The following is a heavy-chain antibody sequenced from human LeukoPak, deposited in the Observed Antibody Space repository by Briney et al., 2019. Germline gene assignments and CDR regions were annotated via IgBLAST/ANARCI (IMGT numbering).Heavy chain of an antibody. Sequence: PGGALRLSCAASGFTFSSCDMHWVRQAPGKGLEWVAVTSYDGSNKYYADSVKDRFAISRDNSKSTLYLQMNSLRTEDTSVYYCATGESSYYYYAMDSWGQGTTVTVSS. V-gene: IGHV3-30*03. CDR2: TSYDGSNK. CDR1: GFTFSSCD. CDR3: ATGESSYYYYAMDS. D-gene: IGHD2-21*01. J-gene: IGHJ6*02.